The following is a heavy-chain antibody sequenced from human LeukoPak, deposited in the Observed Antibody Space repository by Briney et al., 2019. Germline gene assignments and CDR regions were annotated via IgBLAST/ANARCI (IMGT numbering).Heavy chain of an antibody. CDR3: AKSHLPNAYSGTYYCDY. D-gene: IGHD1-26*01. CDR1: GFTFSYYG. J-gene: IGHJ4*02. Sequence: TGGSLRLSCAASGFTFSYYGMHWVRQAPGKGLEWVAFIRYVESKKFYGDSVKGRFTISRDNSKNTLYLQMNSLRTEDTAVYYCAKSHLPNAYSGTYYCDYWGQGTLVTVSS. V-gene: IGHV3-30*02. CDR2: IRYVESKK.